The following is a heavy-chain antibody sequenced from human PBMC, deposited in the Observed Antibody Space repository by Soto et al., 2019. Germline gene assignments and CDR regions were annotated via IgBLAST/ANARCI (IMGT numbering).Heavy chain of an antibody. Sequence: QVQLVQSGAEVKKPGSSVKVSCKASGGTFSSYAISWVRQAPGQGLKWMGGIIPIFATANYAQKFQGRVTXTXDXXTNTADMELSSLRSEDTAVYYWARLGPGVYSSFDYWGQGTLVTVSS. CDR3: ARLGPGVYSSFDY. D-gene: IGHD1-26*01. CDR1: GGTFSSYA. J-gene: IGHJ4*02. CDR2: IIPIFATA. V-gene: IGHV1-69*05.